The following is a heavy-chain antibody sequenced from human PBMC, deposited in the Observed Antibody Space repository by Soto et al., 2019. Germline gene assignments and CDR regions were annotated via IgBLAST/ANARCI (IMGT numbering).Heavy chain of an antibody. D-gene: IGHD5-18*01. V-gene: IGHV3-21*01. CDR3: ARSPRGFSYGKIDS. CDR2: ITTSSDSI. J-gene: IGHJ4*02. Sequence: SMRLSCVVSGFTFSSHSMNWVRQAPGKGLEWVSSITTSSDSIYYTDSVKGRFTLSRDNAKNSLFLQMNSLRAEDTAVYYCARSPRGFSYGKIDSWGQRTLVTVSS. CDR1: GFTFSSHS.